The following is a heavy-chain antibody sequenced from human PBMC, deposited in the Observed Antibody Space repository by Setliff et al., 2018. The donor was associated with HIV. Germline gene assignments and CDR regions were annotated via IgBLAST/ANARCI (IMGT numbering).Heavy chain of an antibody. V-gene: IGHV4-4*09. D-gene: IGHD2-15*01. CDR1: GGSISSYY. Sequence: SETLSLTCTVSGGSISSYYWSWIRQSPGKGLEWIGYTYTSGSTNYNHNPSLKSRVTISVDTSKNRFSLKLSSVTAADTAIYYCARLGRAIDDGGSSVRLDFWGQGVLVTVSS. CDR2: TYTSGST. CDR3: ARLGRAIDDGGSSVRLDF. J-gene: IGHJ4*02.